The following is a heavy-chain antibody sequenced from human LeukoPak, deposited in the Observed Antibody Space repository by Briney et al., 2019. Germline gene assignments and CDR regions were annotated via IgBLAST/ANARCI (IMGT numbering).Heavy chain of an antibody. J-gene: IGHJ4*02. CDR2: INLNSGGT. CDR3: ARADVLLWFGELLGYFDY. D-gene: IGHD3-10*01. CDR1: GYTFTGYY. V-gene: IGHV1-2*02. Sequence: ASAKVSCKASGYTFTGYYMHWVRQAPGQGLEWMGWINLNSGGTNYAQKFQGRVTMTRDTSISTAYMELSRLRSDDTAVYYCARADVLLWFGELLGYFDYWGQGTLVTVSS.